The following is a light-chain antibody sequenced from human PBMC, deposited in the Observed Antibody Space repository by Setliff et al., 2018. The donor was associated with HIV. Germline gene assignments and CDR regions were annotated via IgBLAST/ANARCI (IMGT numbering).Light chain of an antibody. CDR1: SSDVGGYNY. CDR3: SSYTSSHV. J-gene: IGLJ1*01. CDR2: DVS. V-gene: IGLV2-14*03. Sequence: QSVLTQPASVSGSPGQSITISCTGTSSDVGGYNYVSWYQQHPGKAPKLMIYDVSNRPSGVSNRFSGSKSDNTASLTISGLQAEDEAAYYCSSYTSSHVFGTGTKVTVL.